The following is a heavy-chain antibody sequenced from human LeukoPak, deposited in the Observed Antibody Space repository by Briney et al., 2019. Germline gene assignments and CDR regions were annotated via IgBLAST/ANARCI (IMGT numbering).Heavy chain of an antibody. CDR2: IYSGGST. J-gene: IGHJ3*02. V-gene: IGHV3-66*01. Sequence: PGGSLRLSCAASGFTFSDSYMSWVRQAPGKGLEWVSVIYSGGSTNYADSVKGRITISRDNSKNTLYLQMNSLRAEDTAVYYCARDRGYAFDIWGQGTMVIVSS. D-gene: IGHD5-24*01. CDR1: GFTFSDSY. CDR3: ARDRGYAFDI.